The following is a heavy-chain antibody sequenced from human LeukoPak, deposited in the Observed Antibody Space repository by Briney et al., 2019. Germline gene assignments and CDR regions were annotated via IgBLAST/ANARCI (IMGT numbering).Heavy chain of an antibody. CDR2: INPNSGGT. D-gene: IGHD3-10*01. V-gene: IGHV1-2*02. CDR1: GYTFTGYY. J-gene: IGHJ3*02. Sequence: ASVKVSCKASGYTFTGYYMHWVRQAPGQGLEWMGWINPNSGGTNYAQKFQGRVTMTRDTSISTAYMELSSLRSEDTAVYYCAARMVRGVGETFDIWGQGTMVTVSS. CDR3: AARMVRGVGETFDI.